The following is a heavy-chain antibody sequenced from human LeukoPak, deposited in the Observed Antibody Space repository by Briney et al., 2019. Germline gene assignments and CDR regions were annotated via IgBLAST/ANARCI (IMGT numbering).Heavy chain of an antibody. V-gene: IGHV4-34*01. CDR1: GGSFSGCY. Sequence: SETLSLTCAVYGGSFSGCYRSWIRQPPGKGLEWIGEINHSGSTNYNPSLKSRVTISVDTSKNQFSLKLSSVTAADTAVYYCARAPSDYYGSGSYYYWGQGTLVTVSS. CDR3: ARAPSDYYGSGSYYY. J-gene: IGHJ4*02. D-gene: IGHD3-10*01. CDR2: INHSGST.